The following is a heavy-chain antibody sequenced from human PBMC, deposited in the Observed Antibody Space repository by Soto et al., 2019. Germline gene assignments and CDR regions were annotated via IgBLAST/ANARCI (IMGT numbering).Heavy chain of an antibody. V-gene: IGHV4-59*01. CDR1: GGSISSDY. CDR3: ARFGTSPNGNWFDP. Sequence: DTLSLTCTVSGGSISSDYWNWIRQPPGKGLEWIGYVYHSWSTKYNPSLKSRVTISVDTSKNQLSLKLSSVTAADTAVYYCARFGTSPNGNWFDPWGQGTLATVSS. CDR2: VYHSWST. D-gene: IGHD3-10*01. J-gene: IGHJ5*02.